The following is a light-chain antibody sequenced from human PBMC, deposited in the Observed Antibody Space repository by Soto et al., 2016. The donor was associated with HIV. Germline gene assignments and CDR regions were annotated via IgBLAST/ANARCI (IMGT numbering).Light chain of an antibody. CDR2: GEN. Sequence: SSELTQDPVVSVALGQTVRITCRGDSLRSFYANWYQQKPGQAPVLVIYGENNRPSGIPDRFSGSSSGNTASLTITGPQAEDEADYYCHSRDNSDNYWVFGGGTKLTVL. CDR3: HSRDNSDNYWV. V-gene: IGLV3-19*01. CDR1: SLRSFY. J-gene: IGLJ3*02.